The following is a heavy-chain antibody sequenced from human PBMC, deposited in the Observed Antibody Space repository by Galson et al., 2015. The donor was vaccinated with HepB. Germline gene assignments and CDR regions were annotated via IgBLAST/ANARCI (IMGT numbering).Heavy chain of an antibody. CDR2: ISSSSSYI. Sequence: SLRLSCAASGFTFSSYSINWVRQAPGKGLEWVSSISSSSSYIYYADSVKGRSTISRDNAKNSLYLQMNSLRAEDTAVYYCAGLGHSSGWYDPLRGYWGQGTLVTVSS. J-gene: IGHJ4*02. V-gene: IGHV3-21*01. D-gene: IGHD6-19*01. CDR1: GFTFSSYS. CDR3: AGLGHSSGWYDPLRGY.